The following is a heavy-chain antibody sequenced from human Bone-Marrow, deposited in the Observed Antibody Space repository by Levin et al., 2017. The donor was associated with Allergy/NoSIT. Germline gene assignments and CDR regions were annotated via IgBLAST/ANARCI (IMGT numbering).Heavy chain of an antibody. CDR3: ARDSGSFDF. V-gene: IGHV3-30*04. Sequence: GGSLRLSCEASGFIFSSYAMHWVRQAPGKGLEWVSGMSDDITNQHYTDSVAGRFTISRDNSKNTLYLQMNSLRPEDTALYFCARDSGSFDFWGPGTLVSVS. CDR1: GFIFSSYA. J-gene: IGHJ3*01. D-gene: IGHD3-9*01. CDR2: MSDDITNQ.